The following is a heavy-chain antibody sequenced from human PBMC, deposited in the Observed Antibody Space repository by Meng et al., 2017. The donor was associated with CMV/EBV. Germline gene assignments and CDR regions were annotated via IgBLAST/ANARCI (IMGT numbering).Heavy chain of an antibody. CDR3: ARDAYYDFWSGYINWFDP. V-gene: IGHV1-46*01. CDR1: YTFTSYS. J-gene: IGHJ5*02. D-gene: IGHD3-3*01. CDR2: INPSGGST. Sequence: YTFTSYSMHWVRQAPGQGLEWMGIINPSGGSTSYAQKFQGRVTMTRDTSTSTVYMELSSLRSEDTAVYYCARDAYYDFWSGYINWFDPWGQGTLVTVSS.